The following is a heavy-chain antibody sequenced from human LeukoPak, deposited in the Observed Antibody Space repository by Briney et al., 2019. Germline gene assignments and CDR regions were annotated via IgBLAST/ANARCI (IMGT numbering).Heavy chain of an antibody. D-gene: IGHD6-19*01. J-gene: IGHJ4*02. V-gene: IGHV3-23*01. CDR1: GFTFSRYS. CDR2: ISGSGGST. Sequence: PGGSLRLSCAASGFTFSRYSMNWVGQAPGKGLEGVSAISGSGGSTYYADSVKGRFTISRDNSKNTLYLQMNSLRAEDTAVYYCAKDRGATQWLVSVFDYWGQGTLVTVSS. CDR3: AKDRGATQWLVSVFDY.